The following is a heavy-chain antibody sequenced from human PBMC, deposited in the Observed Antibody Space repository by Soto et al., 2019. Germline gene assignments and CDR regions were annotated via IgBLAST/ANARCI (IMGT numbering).Heavy chain of an antibody. D-gene: IGHD6-25*01. CDR1: GGSISSSSYY. V-gene: IGHV4-39*01. Sequence: SETLSLTCTVSGGSISSSSYYWGWIRQPPGKGLEWIGSIYYSGSTYYNPSLKSRVTISVDTSKNQFSLKLSSVTAADTAVYYCARQEADFYYYYGMDVWGQGTTVT. CDR3: ARQEADFYYYYGMDV. J-gene: IGHJ6*02. CDR2: IYYSGST.